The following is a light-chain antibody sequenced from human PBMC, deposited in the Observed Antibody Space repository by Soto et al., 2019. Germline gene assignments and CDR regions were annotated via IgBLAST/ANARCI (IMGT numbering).Light chain of an antibody. Sequence: QSVLTQPASVSASPGQSITIPCTGSSSDIGAYNYVSWFQQYPGKAPKLIISEVSNRPSGVSNRFSGSKSGTAASLTISGLQTEDEADYFCFSFTTDWTHVFGTGTKVTVL. CDR2: EVS. J-gene: IGLJ1*01. CDR1: SSDIGAYNY. V-gene: IGLV2-14*01. CDR3: FSFTTDWTHV.